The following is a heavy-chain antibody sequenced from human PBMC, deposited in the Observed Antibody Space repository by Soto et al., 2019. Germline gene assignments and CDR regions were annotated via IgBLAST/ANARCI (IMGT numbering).Heavy chain of an antibody. CDR2: ISAHNGNT. CDR3: ARGRYGDY. D-gene: IGHD1-1*01. V-gene: IGHV1-18*01. CDR1: GYTFTSYG. Sequence: ASVKVSCKASGYTFTSYGITWVRQAPGQGLEWMGWISAHNGNTDYAQKLQGRVIVTRDTSTSTAYMELRSLISDDTAVYYCARGRYGDYWGQGALVTTSS. J-gene: IGHJ4*02.